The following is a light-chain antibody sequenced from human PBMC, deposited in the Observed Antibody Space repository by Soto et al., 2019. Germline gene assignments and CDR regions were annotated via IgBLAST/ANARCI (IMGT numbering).Light chain of an antibody. V-gene: IGKV3-11*01. CDR3: QQRRA. J-gene: IGKJ4*01. CDR2: DAS. CDR1: QSVSSY. Sequence: EIVLTQSPATLSLSPEERATLSCRASQSVSSYLAWYQQKPGQAPRLLIYDASNRATGIPARFSGSGSGTDFTLTISSLEPEDFAVYYCQQRRAFGGGTKVDIK.